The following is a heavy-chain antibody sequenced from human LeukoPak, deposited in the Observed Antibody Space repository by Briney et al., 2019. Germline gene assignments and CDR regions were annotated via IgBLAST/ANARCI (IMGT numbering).Heavy chain of an antibody. D-gene: IGHD4-17*01. CDR3: ARGGGYGDHDY. CDR2: IYYSGST. CDR1: GGSISSSNYY. V-gene: IGHV4-30-4*08. J-gene: IGHJ4*02. Sequence: SETLSLTCTVSGGSISSSNYYWSWIRQPPGKGLEWIGYIYYSGSTYYNPSLKSRVTISVDTSKNQFSLKLSSVTAADTAVYYCARGGGYGDHDYWGQGTLVAVSS.